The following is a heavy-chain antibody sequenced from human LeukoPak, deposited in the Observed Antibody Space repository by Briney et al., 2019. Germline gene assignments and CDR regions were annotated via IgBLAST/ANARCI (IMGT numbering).Heavy chain of an antibody. CDR2: IYSDGTA. CDR3: ARDLREHGVFDI. CDR1: GFTVRSNY. V-gene: IGHV3-53*01. D-gene: IGHD1-26*01. J-gene: IGHJ3*02. Sequence: GGSLRLSCAASGFTVRSNYMSWVRQAPGKGLEWVSEIYSDGTAYYAASVKGRFGISRDNSKNTVDLQMNSLRAEDTAVYYCARDLREHGVFDIWGQGTMVTVSS.